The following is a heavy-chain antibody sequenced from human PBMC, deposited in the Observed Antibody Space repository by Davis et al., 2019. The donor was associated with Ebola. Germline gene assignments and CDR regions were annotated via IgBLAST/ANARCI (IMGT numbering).Heavy chain of an antibody. V-gene: IGHV3-74*01. CDR1: GFAFSSYV. J-gene: IGHJ3*02. CDR2: ISHDGTIT. CDR3: AHYYGSGSPDAAFDI. Sequence: GESLKISCAASGFAFSSYVMHWVRQAPGKGLVWVSRISHDGTITTYADSVRGRFTVSRDNAKNTRYLQMNSLRPEDTAVYYCAHYYGSGSPDAAFDIWGQGTMVTVSS. D-gene: IGHD3-10*01.